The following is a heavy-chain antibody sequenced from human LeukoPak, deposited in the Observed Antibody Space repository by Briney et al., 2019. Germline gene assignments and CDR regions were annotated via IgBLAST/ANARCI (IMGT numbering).Heavy chain of an antibody. Sequence: PSQTLSLTCTVSGDSISSGAYYWSWIRQPPGKGLEWIGYFYGSGSASYNPSLKNRVTISVDRSNNQFSLKMSSVTAADTAVYYCVRDVSQRRHFDYWGQRTLVTVSS. CDR1: GDSISSGAYY. CDR3: VRDVSQRRHFDY. J-gene: IGHJ4*02. CDR2: FYGSGSA. D-gene: IGHD1-1*01. V-gene: IGHV4-30-2*01.